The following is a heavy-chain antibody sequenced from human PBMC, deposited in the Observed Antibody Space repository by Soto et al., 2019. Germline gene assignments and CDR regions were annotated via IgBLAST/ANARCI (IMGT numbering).Heavy chain of an antibody. CDR1: GFTFDDYA. V-gene: IGHV3-9*01. CDR3: AKDMSPAAIAGVDY. J-gene: IGHJ4*02. CDR2: ISWNSGSI. Sequence: ESGGGLVQPGRSLRLSCAASGFTFDDYAMHWVRQAPGKGLEWVSGISWNSGSIGYADSVKGRFTISRDNAKNSLYLQMNSLRAEDTALYYCAKDMSPAAIAGVDYWGQGTLVTVSS. D-gene: IGHD2-2*02.